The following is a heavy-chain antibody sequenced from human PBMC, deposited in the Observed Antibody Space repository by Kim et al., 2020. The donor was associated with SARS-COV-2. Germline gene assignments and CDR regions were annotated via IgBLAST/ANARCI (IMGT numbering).Heavy chain of an antibody. CDR3: ARESGHMVVVVVAPYYYYYMDV. V-gene: IGHV4-34*01. CDR2: INHSGST. D-gene: IGHD2-15*01. Sequence: SETLSLTCAVYGGSFSGYYWSWIRQPPGKGLEWIGEINHSGSTNYNPSLKSRVTISVDTSKNQFSLKLSSVTAADTAVYYCARESGHMVVVVVAPYYYYYMDVRGKGTTVTVSS. J-gene: IGHJ6*03. CDR1: GGSFSGYY.